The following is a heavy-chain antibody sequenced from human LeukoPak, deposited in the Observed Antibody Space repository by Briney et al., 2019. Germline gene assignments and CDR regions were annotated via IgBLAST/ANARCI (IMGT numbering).Heavy chain of an antibody. CDR2: ISAYNGNT. J-gene: IGHJ4*02. Sequence: ASVKVSCKASGYTFTSYYMHWVRQAPGQGLEWMGWISAYNGNTNYAQKLQGRVTMTTDTSTSTAYMELRSLRSDDTAVYYCASPPQQLDYWGQGTLVTVPS. V-gene: IGHV1-18*04. CDR1: GYTFTSYY. CDR3: ASPPQQLDY. D-gene: IGHD6-13*01.